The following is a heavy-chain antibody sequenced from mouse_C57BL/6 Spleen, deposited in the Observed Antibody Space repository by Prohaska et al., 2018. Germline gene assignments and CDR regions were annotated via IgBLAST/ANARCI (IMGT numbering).Heavy chain of an antibody. CDR2: IYPGKGST. Sequence: QVQLQQPGAELVKPGASVKMSCKASGYTFTSYWLTWVKQRPGQGLAWIEDIYPGKGSTNYNEKCKSNATLTVDTSSSTAYMQLSSLTSEDSAVYYCARRDYGSSYWYFDVWGTGTTVTVSS. V-gene: IGHV1-55*01. CDR1: GYTFTSYW. D-gene: IGHD1-1*01. CDR3: ARRDYGSSYWYFDV. J-gene: IGHJ1*03.